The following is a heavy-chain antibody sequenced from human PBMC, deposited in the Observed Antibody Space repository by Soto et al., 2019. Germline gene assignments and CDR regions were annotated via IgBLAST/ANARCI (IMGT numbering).Heavy chain of an antibody. Sequence: GSLRLSCAVSGFMFRTYAMNWVRQAPGKGLEWVSGISGSGGGTYYADSVKGRFTISRDKSKNTLYLQMDSLRAEDTAVYFCAKGRGWVVRGVIDYWGQGTLVTVSS. CDR2: ISGSGGGT. CDR3: AKGRGWVVRGVIDY. V-gene: IGHV3-23*01. CDR1: GFMFRTYA. D-gene: IGHD3-10*01. J-gene: IGHJ4*02.